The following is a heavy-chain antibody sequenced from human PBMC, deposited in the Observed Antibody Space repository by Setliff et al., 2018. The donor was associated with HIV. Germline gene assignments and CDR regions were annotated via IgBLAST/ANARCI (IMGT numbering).Heavy chain of an antibody. V-gene: IGHV3-72*01. CDR2: TRNKANSYTT. D-gene: IGHD2-8*01. Sequence: LRLSCAASGFTFSDHYMDWVRQAPGKGLEWVGRTRNKANSYTTEYAASVKGRFIISRDDSKNSLHLQMNSLKTEDTAVYYCTTDLIVLMVYAKNQLDYWGQGTLVTVSS. J-gene: IGHJ4*02. CDR3: TTDLIVLMVYAKNQLDY. CDR1: GFTFSDHY.